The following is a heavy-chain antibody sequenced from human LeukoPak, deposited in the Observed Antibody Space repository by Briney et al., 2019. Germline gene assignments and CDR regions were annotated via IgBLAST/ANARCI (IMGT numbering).Heavy chain of an antibody. V-gene: IGHV3-7*01. D-gene: IGHD3-10*01. J-gene: IGHJ4*02. CDR2: IKQDGSEE. Sequence: GGSLRLSCTASGFTFNTYWMSWVRQAPGKGLEWVANIKQDGSEEYYVDSVKGRFSISRDNAKNSLYLQMNSLRAEDTAVYYCAGTMVTRGFDYWGQGTLVTVSS. CDR1: GFTFNTYW. CDR3: AGTMVTRGFDY.